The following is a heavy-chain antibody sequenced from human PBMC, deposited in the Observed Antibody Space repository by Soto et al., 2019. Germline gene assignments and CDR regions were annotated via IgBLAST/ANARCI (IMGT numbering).Heavy chain of an antibody. CDR3: AREGENYYDSSGKDAFDI. J-gene: IGHJ3*02. D-gene: IGHD3-22*01. CDR1: GFTFSSYW. CDR2: INSDGSST. Sequence: PGGSLRLSCAASGFTFSSYWMHWVRQAPGKGLVWVSRINSDGSSTSYADSVKGRFTISRDNAKNTLYLQMNSLRAEDTAVFYFAREGENYYDSSGKDAFDIWGQGTMVTVSS. V-gene: IGHV3-74*01.